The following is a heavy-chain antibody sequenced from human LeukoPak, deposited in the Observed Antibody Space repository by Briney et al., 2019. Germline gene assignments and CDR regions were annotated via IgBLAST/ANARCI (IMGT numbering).Heavy chain of an antibody. CDR2: IRYDGSNK. CDR1: RITLTSSW. D-gene: IGHD6-19*01. Sequence: PGGSLRLSCTASRITLTSSWMTWVRQAPGKGLEWVAFIRYDGSNKYYADSVKGRFTISRDNSKNTLYLQMNSLRAEDTAVYYCAKDRRAQWLVHCWFDPWGQGTLVTVSS. CDR3: AKDRRAQWLVHCWFDP. J-gene: IGHJ5*02. V-gene: IGHV3-30*02.